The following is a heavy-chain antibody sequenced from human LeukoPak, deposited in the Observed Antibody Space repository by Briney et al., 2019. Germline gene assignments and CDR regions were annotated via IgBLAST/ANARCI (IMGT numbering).Heavy chain of an antibody. CDR1: GFTFSSSA. CDR3: AKSGYNRFDY. J-gene: IGHJ4*02. Sequence: PGGSLRLSCAASGFTFSSSAMSWVRQAPGKGLEWVSSISGSGSGGSTYHADSVKGRFTISRDNSKNTLYLQMNSLRVEDTAVYYCAKSGYNRFDYWGQGTLVTVSS. CDR2: ISGSGSGGST. V-gene: IGHV3-23*01. D-gene: IGHD5-24*01.